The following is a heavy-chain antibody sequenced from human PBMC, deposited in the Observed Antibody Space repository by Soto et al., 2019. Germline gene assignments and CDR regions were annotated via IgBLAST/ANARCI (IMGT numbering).Heavy chain of an antibody. J-gene: IGHJ5*02. V-gene: IGHV4-30-2*01. Sequence: QLLLQESGSVLVKPSQTLSLTCAVSGGSISSGGYSWSWIRQPPGKGLEWIGYIYHSGSTYYNPSLKSRVTISVDRSKNQFSLKLSSVTAADTAVYYCARGDSTRTEPGDWFDPWRQGTLVTVSS. CDR1: GGSISSGGYS. D-gene: IGHD3-16*01. CDR3: ARGDSTRTEPGDWFDP. CDR2: IYHSGST.